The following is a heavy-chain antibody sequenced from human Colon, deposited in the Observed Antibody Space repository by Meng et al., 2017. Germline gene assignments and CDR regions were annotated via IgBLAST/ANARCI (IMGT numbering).Heavy chain of an antibody. Sequence: QVELRESGQGLGEPSGTLSLTCAVSGGSISSSNYWSWVRQPPGKGLEWIGQIYLSGSPSYNPSLESRVTISVDKSKNQLSLRLTSVTAADTAIYYCARHGGWHFDYWGQGTLVTVSS. J-gene: IGHJ4*02. CDR1: GGSISSSNY. D-gene: IGHD6-19*01. CDR3: ARHGGWHFDY. V-gene: IGHV4-4*02. CDR2: IYLSGSP.